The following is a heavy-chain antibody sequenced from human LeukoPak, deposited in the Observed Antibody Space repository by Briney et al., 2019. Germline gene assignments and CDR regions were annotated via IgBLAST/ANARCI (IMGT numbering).Heavy chain of an antibody. CDR2: ISASGADT. D-gene: IGHD4-23*01. Sequence: GRSLRLSCTTSVFIFAKYAMAWVRQSPGKGLEWVSTISASGADTYYADSVRGRFTISRDNSRNALYLQLSRLRVDDTAFYYCPKPLLTPGNWGPGTLVTVSS. CDR3: PKPLLTPGN. CDR1: VFIFAKYA. V-gene: IGHV3-23*01. J-gene: IGHJ4*02.